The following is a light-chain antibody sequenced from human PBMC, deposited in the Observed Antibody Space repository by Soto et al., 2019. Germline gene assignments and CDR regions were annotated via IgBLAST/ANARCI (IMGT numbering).Light chain of an antibody. Sequence: QSALTQPASVSGSPGQSITISCTGTSSDVGGYNYVSWYQQHPGKAPKLMLYEVSDRPSGVSNRFSGSKSGNTASLTISGLQAEDEADYDCSSYTSTSTYVFGGGTKVTVL. J-gene: IGLJ3*02. V-gene: IGLV2-14*01. CDR3: SSYTSTSTYV. CDR1: SSDVGGYNY. CDR2: EVS.